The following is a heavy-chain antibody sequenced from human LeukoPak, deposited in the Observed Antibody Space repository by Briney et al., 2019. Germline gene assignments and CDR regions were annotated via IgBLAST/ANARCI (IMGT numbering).Heavy chain of an antibody. CDR3: AKEEVLWFGDPNWFDP. D-gene: IGHD3-10*01. CDR1: GFTFSSYA. Sequence: GGSLRLSCAASGFTFSSYAMSWVRQAPGKGLEWVSAISGSGGSTYYADSVKGRFTISRDNSKNTLYLQMNSLRAEDTAVYYCAKEEVLWFGDPNWFDPWGQGTLVTVSS. CDR2: ISGSGGST. V-gene: IGHV3-23*01. J-gene: IGHJ5*02.